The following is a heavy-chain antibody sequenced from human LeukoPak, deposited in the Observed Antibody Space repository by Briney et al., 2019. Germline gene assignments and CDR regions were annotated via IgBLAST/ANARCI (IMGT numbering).Heavy chain of an antibody. Sequence: GGSLRLSRAASGFTLSSYGVHWVRQAPGKGLEWVAFIRFDGSNENYADSVKGRFTISRDTSKNTLYLQMNSLRAEDTAVYYCAKRGSYYYYMDVWGKGTTVTVSS. J-gene: IGHJ6*03. CDR3: AKRGSYYYYMDV. CDR1: GFTLSSYG. D-gene: IGHD3-10*01. V-gene: IGHV3-30*02. CDR2: IRFDGSNE.